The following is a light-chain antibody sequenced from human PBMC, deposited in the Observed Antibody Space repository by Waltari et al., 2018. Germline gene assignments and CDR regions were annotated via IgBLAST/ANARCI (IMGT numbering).Light chain of an antibody. J-gene: IGKJ1*01. CDR1: QTMSYSY. CDR2: ATS. V-gene: IGKV3-20*01. CDR3: QHYANSPPT. Sequence: EIVLTQSPGTLSLSPGERATLPCRASQTMSYSYLAWYQQKPGQAPRLLISATSSRATAIPDRFSGRGSGTDFTLTISRLEPEDFAVYFCQHYANSPPTFGQGTKVEIK.